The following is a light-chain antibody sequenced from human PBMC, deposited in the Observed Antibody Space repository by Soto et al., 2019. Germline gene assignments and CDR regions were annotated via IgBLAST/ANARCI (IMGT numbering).Light chain of an antibody. CDR1: SEHSSYA. CDR3: QTWATGIRL. V-gene: IGLV4-69*01. Sequence: QTVLTQSPSASASLGASVTLTCTLSSEHSSYAIAWHQQQPEKGPRYVMIVYSDGRHRKGDGIPDRFSGSSSGAERYLTISSLQSEDEADYYCQTWATGIRLFGGGTKLTVL. J-gene: IGLJ2*01. CDR2: VYSDGRH.